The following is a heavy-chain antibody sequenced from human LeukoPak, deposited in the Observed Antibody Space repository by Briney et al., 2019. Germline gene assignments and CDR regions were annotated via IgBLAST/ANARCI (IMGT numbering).Heavy chain of an antibody. CDR1: GFTFSRYS. CDR2: ISSSSSYI. Sequence: PGGSLRLSYAASGFTFSRYSMNWVRQAPGKGLEWVSSISSSSSYIYYADSVKGRFTISRDNAKNSLYLQMDSLRDEDTAVYYCAREVGYYDILTGKIDYGGRGTLVTVSS. D-gene: IGHD3-9*01. CDR3: AREVGYYDILTGKIDY. V-gene: IGHV3-21*01. J-gene: IGHJ4*02.